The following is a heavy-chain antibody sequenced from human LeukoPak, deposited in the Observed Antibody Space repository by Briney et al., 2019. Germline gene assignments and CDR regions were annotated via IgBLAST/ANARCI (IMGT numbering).Heavy chain of an antibody. CDR3: ASGTGYGFSVY. CDR1: GFTFSSYS. V-gene: IGHV3-21*01. J-gene: IGHJ4*02. D-gene: IGHD4-17*01. Sequence: GGSLRPSCAASGFTFSSYSMNWVRQAPGKGLEWVSSISSGYTYIYYADSVKGRFTISRDNAKNPLYLQMNSLRDEDTAVYYCASGTGYGFSVYWGQGTLVTVSS. CDR2: ISSGYTYI.